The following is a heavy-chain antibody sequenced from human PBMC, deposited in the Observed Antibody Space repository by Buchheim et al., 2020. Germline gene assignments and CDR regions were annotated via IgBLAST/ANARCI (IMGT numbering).Heavy chain of an antibody. V-gene: IGHV3-30-3*01. J-gene: IGHJ4*02. D-gene: IGHD3-9*01. CDR2: ISFDGSNK. CDR3: ARDRSDRRDYFDHFDY. CDR1: GFTFSSYA. Sequence: QVQLVESGGGVVQPGRSLRLSCAASGFTFSSYAMHWVRQAPGKGLEWVAVISFDGSNKYYADSVKGRFTISRDNSKTTLYLQMNSLRADDTAVYYCARDRSDRRDYFDHFDYWGQGTL.